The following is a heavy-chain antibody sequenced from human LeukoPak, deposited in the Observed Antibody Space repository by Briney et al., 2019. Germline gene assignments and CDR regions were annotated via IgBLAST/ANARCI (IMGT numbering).Heavy chain of an antibody. D-gene: IGHD1-7*01. CDR2: ISGSGGST. J-gene: IGHJ4*02. Sequence: GGSLRLSCAASGFTFSSYAMSGVRQAPGKGLEWVSDISGSGGSTYYADSVKGRFTISRDNSKNTLYLQMNSLRAEDTAVYYWAKGRKLELSHPDYWGQGTLVTVSS. CDR1: GFTFSSYA. CDR3: AKGRKLELSHPDY. V-gene: IGHV3-23*01.